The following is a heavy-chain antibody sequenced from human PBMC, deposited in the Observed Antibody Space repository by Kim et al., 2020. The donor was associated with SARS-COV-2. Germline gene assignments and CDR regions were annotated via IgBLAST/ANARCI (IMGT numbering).Heavy chain of an antibody. J-gene: IGHJ5*02. D-gene: IGHD3-10*01. CDR3: AKDRAYYYGSGIPGDWFDP. Sequence: GRFTISRDNSKNPLYLQMNSLRAEDTAVYYCAKDRAYYYGSGIPGDWFDPWGQGTLVTVSS. V-gene: IGHV3-23*01.